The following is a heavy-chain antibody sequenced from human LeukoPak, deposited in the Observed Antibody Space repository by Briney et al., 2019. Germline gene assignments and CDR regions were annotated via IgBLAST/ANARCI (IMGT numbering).Heavy chain of an antibody. V-gene: IGHV3-23*01. J-gene: IGHJ4*02. D-gene: IGHD6-19*01. CDR1: GFIFSPYA. Sequence: GGSLRLSCAASGFIFSPYAMSWVRQAPGKGLEWVAGIAGGDDRFYADSVKGRFSISRDNSKNTLYLQMNSLRAEDTAVYYCAKMRLPGIAVAGLHFNYWGQGTLVTVSS. CDR2: IAGGDDR. CDR3: AKMRLPGIAVAGLHFNY.